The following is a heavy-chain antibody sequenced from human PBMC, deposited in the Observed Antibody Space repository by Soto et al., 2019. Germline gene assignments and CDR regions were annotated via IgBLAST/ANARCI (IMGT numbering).Heavy chain of an antibody. CDR3: ARDRWEDIVLGPAAPYYYYYGMDV. D-gene: IGHD2-2*01. V-gene: IGHV1-69*13. CDR1: GGTFSSYA. Sequence: SVKVSCKASGGTFSSYAISWVRQAPGQGLEWMGGIIPIFGTANYAQKFQGRVTITADESTSTAYMELSSLRSEDTAVYYCARDRWEDIVLGPAAPYYYYYGMDVWGPGTTVTVFS. J-gene: IGHJ6*02. CDR2: IIPIFGTA.